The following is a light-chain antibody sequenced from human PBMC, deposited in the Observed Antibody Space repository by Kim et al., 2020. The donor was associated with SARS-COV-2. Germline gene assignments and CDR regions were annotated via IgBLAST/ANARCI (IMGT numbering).Light chain of an antibody. J-gene: IGLJ1*01. CDR1: KLGDKY. Sequence: VSPGQTASITCSGDKLGDKYASWYQQKPGQSPVVVIFRDNRRPAGIPERFSGSNSGNTATLTISGTQAMDEADYYCQAWDSSTYVFGTGTKVTVL. CDR2: RDN. V-gene: IGLV3-1*01. CDR3: QAWDSSTYV.